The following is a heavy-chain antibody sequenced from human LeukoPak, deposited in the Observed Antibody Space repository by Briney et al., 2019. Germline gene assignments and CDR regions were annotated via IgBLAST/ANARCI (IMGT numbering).Heavy chain of an antibody. V-gene: IGHV4-61*02. J-gene: IGHJ3*02. D-gene: IGHD5-18*01. CDR3: ARLGYGLKGSYDAFDM. CDR1: GGSISSDRYF. Sequence: SQTLSLTCSVSGGSISSDRYFWRWIRQPAGKGLEWIGRVYRRGATNRNPALKVRITITIVTYKNESSLELNAVTAADTAVHYCARLGYGLKGSYDAFDMWGQGTMVTVSS. CDR2: VYRRGAT.